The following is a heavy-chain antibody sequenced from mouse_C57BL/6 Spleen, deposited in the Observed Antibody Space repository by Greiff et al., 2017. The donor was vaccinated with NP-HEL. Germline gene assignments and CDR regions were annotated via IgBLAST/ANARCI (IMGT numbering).Heavy chain of an antibody. D-gene: IGHD2-4*01. J-gene: IGHJ3*01. CDR3: ARGAFYDYDRFAY. V-gene: IGHV5-17*01. CDR2: ISSGSSTI. CDR1: GFTFSDYG. Sequence: EVKLQESGGGLVKPGGSLKLSCAASGFTFSDYGMHWVRQAPEKGLEWVAYISSGSSTIYYADTVKGRFTISRDNAKNTLFLQMTSLRSEDTAMYYCARGAFYDYDRFAYWGQGTLVTVSA.